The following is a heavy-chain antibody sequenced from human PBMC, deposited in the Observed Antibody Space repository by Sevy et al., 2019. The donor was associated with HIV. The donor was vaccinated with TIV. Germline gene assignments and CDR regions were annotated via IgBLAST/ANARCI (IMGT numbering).Heavy chain of an antibody. J-gene: IGHJ6*02. Sequence: GGSLRLSCAASGFTLSSYGMHWVRQAPGKGLEWVAVIWYDGSNKYYADSVKGRFTISRDNSKNTLYLQMNSLRAEDTAVYYCARDSTFWSGSYYYGMDVWGQGTTVTVSS. CDR3: ARDSTFWSGSYYYGMDV. CDR1: GFTLSSYG. CDR2: IWYDGSNK. V-gene: IGHV3-33*01. D-gene: IGHD3-3*01.